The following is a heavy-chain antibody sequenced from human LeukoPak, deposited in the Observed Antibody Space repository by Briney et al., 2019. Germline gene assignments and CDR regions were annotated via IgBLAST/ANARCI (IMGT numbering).Heavy chain of an antibody. Sequence: GGSLRLSCAASGFTFSSYNINWVRQAPGKGLEWVSSISSSSSYIYYADSLKGRFTISRDNAKNSLYLQMNSLRAEDTALYYCARQDRRLTAFDIWGQGTMVTVYS. CDR3: ARQDRRLTAFDI. J-gene: IGHJ3*02. CDR1: GFTFSSYN. CDR2: ISSSSSYI. D-gene: IGHD5-12*01. V-gene: IGHV3-21*01.